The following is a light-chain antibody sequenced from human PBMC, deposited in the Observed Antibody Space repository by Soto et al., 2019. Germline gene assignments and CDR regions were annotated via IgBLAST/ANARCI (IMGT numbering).Light chain of an antibody. J-gene: IGKJ4*01. CDR1: QAISNY. CDR2: DAS. CDR3: QQYDNPLT. V-gene: IGKV1-33*01. Sequence: DIRMTQSPSSLSASVGDRVTITCQASQAISNYLNWYQQKPGKAPKLLIYDASNLETGVPSRFSGSGSGTDFTFTISSLQPEDIATYYCQQYDNPLTFGGGTKVEIK.